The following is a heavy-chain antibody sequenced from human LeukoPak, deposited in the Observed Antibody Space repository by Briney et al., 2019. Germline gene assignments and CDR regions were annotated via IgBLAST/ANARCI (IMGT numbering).Heavy chain of an antibody. D-gene: IGHD3-10*01. CDR1: GYTFTGYY. J-gene: IGHJ3*02. CDR3: AGVRGVNAFDI. CDR2: INPNSGGT. Sequence: GASVKVSCKASGYTFTGYYMHWVRQAPGQGLEWMGWINPNSGGTNYAQKFQGRVTMTRDTSISTAYMELSSLRSEDTAVYYCAGVRGVNAFDIWGQGTMVTVSS. V-gene: IGHV1-2*02.